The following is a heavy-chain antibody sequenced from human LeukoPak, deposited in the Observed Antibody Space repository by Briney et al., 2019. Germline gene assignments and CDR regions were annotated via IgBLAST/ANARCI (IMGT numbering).Heavy chain of an antibody. V-gene: IGHV4-59*01. CDR3: ARSFWPWDSSGYPANHFQH. D-gene: IGHD3-22*01. Sequence: SETLSLTCTGSGGSISSYYWSWIRQPPGKGLEWIGYIYYSGSTNYNPSLKSRVTISVDTSKNQFSLKLSSVTAADTAVYYCARSFWPWDSSGYPANHFQHWGQGTLVTVSS. CDR2: IYYSGST. J-gene: IGHJ1*01. CDR1: GGSISSYY.